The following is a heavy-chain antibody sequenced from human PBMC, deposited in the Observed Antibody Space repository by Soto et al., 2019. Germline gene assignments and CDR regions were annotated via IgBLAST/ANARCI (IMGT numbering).Heavy chain of an antibody. CDR1: GGTFSSYA. D-gene: IGHD2-8*01. J-gene: IGHJ4*02. CDR2: IIPIFGTA. V-gene: IGHV1-69*13. CDR3: ASNIVLMVYAIRGPFDY. Sequence: ASVKVSCKASGGTFSSYAISWVRQAPGQGLEWMGGIIPIFGTANYAQKFQGRVTITADESTSTAYMELSSLRSEDTAVYYCASNIVLMVYAIRGPFDYWGQGTLVTVSS.